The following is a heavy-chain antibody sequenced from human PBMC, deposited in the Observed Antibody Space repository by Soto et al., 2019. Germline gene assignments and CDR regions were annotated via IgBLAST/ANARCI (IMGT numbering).Heavy chain of an antibody. CDR2: ISAYNGNT. D-gene: IGHD3-9*01. J-gene: IGHJ3*02. V-gene: IGHV1-18*01. Sequence: QVQLVQSGAEVKKPGASVKVSCKASGYTFTSYGISWVRQAPGQGLEWMGWISAYNGNTNYAQKLQGRVTMTTDTSTSTAYMELRSLRSDDTAVYYCARVRYYDILTGYPPDAFDIWGQGTMVTVSS. CDR1: GYTFTSYG. CDR3: ARVRYYDILTGYPPDAFDI.